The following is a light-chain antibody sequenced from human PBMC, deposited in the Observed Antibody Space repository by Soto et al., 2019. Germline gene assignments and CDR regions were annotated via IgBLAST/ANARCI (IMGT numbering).Light chain of an antibody. CDR1: NSDVGRYNS. J-gene: IGLJ2*01. V-gene: IGLV2-11*01. Sequence: QSVLTQPHSVSGSPGQSVTISCTGTNSDVGRYNSVSWYQQLPGKAPKIIISAVRQRPSGVPDRFSGSKSGNTASLTISGLQSEDEADYYCAAWDDSLDSLLFGGGTKLTVL. CDR2: AVR. CDR3: AAWDDSLDSLL.